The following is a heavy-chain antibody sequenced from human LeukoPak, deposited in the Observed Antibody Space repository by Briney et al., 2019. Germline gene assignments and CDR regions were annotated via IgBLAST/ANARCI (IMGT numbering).Heavy chain of an antibody. V-gene: IGHV3-7*01. J-gene: IGHJ4*02. CDR2: IKQDGSEK. CDR3: ARDEGYSGYDLDY. CDR1: GFTFSSYW. Sequence: GGSLRLSCAASGFTFSSYWMSWVRQAPGKGLEWGANIKQDGSEKYYVDSVKGRFTISRDNAKNSLYLQMNSLRAEDTAVYYCARDEGYSGYDLDYWGQGTLVTVSA. D-gene: IGHD5-12*01.